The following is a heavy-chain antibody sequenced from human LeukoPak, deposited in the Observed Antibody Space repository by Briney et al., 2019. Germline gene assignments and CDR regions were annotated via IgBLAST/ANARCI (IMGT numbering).Heavy chain of an antibody. J-gene: IGHJ4*02. Sequence: GASVKVSCKASGGTFSSYAISWVRQAPGQGLEWMGGIIPIFGTANYAQKFQGRVTITADKSTSTAYMELSSLRSEDTAVYYCASSGNYYGSGSYRPDYWGQGTLVTVSS. D-gene: IGHD3-10*01. CDR3: ASSGNYYGSGSYRPDY. CDR1: GGTFSSYA. V-gene: IGHV1-69*06. CDR2: IIPIFGTA.